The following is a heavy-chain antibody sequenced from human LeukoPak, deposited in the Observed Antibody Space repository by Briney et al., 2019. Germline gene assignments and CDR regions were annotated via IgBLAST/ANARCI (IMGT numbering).Heavy chain of an antibody. Sequence: TSETLSLTCAVYGGSFSGYYWSWIRQPPGKGLEWIGEINHSGSTNYNPSLKSRVTISADTSKNQFSLKLSSVTAADTAVYYCARHIRRPAGRIDYWGQGTLVTVSS. CDR3: ARHIRRPAGRIDY. V-gene: IGHV4-34*01. J-gene: IGHJ4*02. CDR1: GGSFSGYY. D-gene: IGHD1-1*01. CDR2: INHSGST.